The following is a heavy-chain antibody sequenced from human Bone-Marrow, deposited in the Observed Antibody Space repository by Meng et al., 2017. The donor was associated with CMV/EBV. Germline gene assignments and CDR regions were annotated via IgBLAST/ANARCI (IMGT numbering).Heavy chain of an antibody. Sequence: GGSLRLSWAASRFAISSYAMSWVRQAPGKGLEWVSAISGRGGSTYHADSVKGRFTICRDNSKNTLYLQMNSLRAEDTAVYYRAKDLTPQPLPTHVEYWGQGTLVTVSS. CDR3: AKDLTPQPLPTHVEY. J-gene: IGHJ4*02. V-gene: IGHV3-23*01. CDR2: ISGRGGST. CDR1: RFAISSYA. D-gene: IGHD2-2*01.